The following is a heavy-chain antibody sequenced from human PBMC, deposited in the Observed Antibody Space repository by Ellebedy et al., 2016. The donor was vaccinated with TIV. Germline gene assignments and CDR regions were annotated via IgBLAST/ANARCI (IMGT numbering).Heavy chain of an antibody. J-gene: IGHJ2*01. CDR2: ISWNSGSV. D-gene: IGHD3-22*01. CDR3: VKDKSVSGSSFWFFDL. CDR1: GFNFDDYA. Sequence: GGSLRLXCAASGFNFDDYAIHWVRQAPGKDLEWVSGISWNSGSVNYADSVKGRFTISRDNVNDSLHLQMNSLRPEDTAFYYCVKDKSVSGSSFWFFDLWGRGTLVTVSS. V-gene: IGHV3-9*01.